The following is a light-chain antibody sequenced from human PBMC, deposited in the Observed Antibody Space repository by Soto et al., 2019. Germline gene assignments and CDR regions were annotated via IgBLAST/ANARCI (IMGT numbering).Light chain of an antibody. V-gene: IGLV2-23*01. CDR3: CSYAGSSTWV. CDR1: SSDVGSYNL. Sequence: QPALTQPASVSGSPGQSITISCTGTSSDVGSYNLVSWYQQHPGKAPKLMIYEGSKRPSGVSNRFSGSKSGNRASLTISGLQAEDEADYYCCSYAGSSTWVFGGGTKLTVL. CDR2: EGS. J-gene: IGLJ2*01.